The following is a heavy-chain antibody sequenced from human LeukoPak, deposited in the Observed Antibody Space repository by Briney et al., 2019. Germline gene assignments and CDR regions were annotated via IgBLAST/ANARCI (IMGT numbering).Heavy chain of an antibody. CDR2: FDPEDGET. D-gene: IGHD6-13*01. V-gene: IGHV1-24*01. J-gene: IGHJ4*02. CDR3: ATGGIAAAGTLDY. Sequence: GASVKVSCKVSGYTLTELSMHWVRQAPGKGLEWMGGFDPEDGETIYAQKFQGRVTMTEDTSTDTAYMELSSPRSEDTAVYYCATGGIAAAGTLDYWGQGTLVTVSS. CDR1: GYTLTELS.